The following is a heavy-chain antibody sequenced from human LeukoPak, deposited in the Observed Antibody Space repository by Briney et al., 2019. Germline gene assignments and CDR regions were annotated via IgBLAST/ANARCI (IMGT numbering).Heavy chain of an antibody. J-gene: IGHJ6*04. V-gene: IGHV1-2*02. CDR2: INPNSGGT. Sequence: ASVKVSCKASGYTFTGYYMHWVRQAPGQGLEWMGWINPNSGGTNYAQKFQGRVTMTRDTSISTAYMELSRLRSDDTAVYYCARGGGAGPQAHYYKGRDVGAKGPTAPVP. D-gene: IGHD3-10*01. CDR1: GYTFTGYY. CDR3: ARGGGAGPQAHYYKGRDV.